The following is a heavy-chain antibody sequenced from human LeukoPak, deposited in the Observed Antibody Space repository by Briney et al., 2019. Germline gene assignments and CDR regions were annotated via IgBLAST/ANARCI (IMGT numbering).Heavy chain of an antibody. D-gene: IGHD2-2*01. Sequence: KASGTLSLTCAVSGGSISSSNWWSWVRQPPGKGLEWIGEINHSGSTNYNPSLKSRVTISVDKSKNQFSLKLTSVTAADTAVYYCAVGNCPTTSCCPGVAFDIWGQGTMVTVSS. CDR1: GGSISSSNW. CDR2: INHSGST. J-gene: IGHJ3*02. CDR3: AVGNCPTTSCCPGVAFDI. V-gene: IGHV4-4*02.